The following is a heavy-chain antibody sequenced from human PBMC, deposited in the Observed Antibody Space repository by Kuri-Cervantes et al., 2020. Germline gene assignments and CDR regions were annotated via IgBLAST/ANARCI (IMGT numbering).Heavy chain of an antibody. V-gene: IGHV1-18*01. CDR3: ARDRITVSGLDY. J-gene: IGHJ4*02. Sequence: ASVKVSCKASGYTFTSYGISWVRQAPGQGLEWMGWISAYNGNTYYAQKLQGRVTMTTDTSTSTAYMELTSLRSDDTAVYFCARDRITVSGLDYWGQGTRVTVSS. CDR1: GYTFTSYG. CDR2: ISAYNGNT. D-gene: IGHD6-19*01.